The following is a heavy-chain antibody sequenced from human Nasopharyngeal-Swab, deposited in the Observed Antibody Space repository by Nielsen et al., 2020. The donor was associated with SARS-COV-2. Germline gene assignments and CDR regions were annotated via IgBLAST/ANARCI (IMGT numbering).Heavy chain of an antibody. CDR2: IRASGVTT. D-gene: IGHD4-11*01. CDR3: AQELNSNFLNYMVV. CDR1: GFTFRRFG. J-gene: IGHJ6*03. V-gene: IGHV3-23*01. Sequence: GESLKISCAASGFTFRRFGMGWVRQSPGKGLESVSAIRASGVTTYYADSVKGRFTISRDHSTSTLYLQMNSLRAEDTAAYYCAQELNSNFLNYMVVWVKGTTVSVSS.